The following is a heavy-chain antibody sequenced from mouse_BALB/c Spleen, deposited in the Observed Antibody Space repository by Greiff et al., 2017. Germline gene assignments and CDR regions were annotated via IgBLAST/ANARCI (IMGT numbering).Heavy chain of an antibody. CDR3: AREANSPEKGNGNYLDY. V-gene: IGHV3-1*02. Sequence: EVKLLESGPDLVKPSQSLSLTCTVTGYSITSGYSWHWIRQFPGNKLEWMGYIHYSGSTNYNPSLKSRISITRDTSKNQFFLQLNSVTTEDTATYYCAREANSPEKGNGNYLDYWGQGTTLTVSS. J-gene: IGHJ2*01. CDR2: IHYSGST. D-gene: IGHD2-1*01. CDR1: GYSITSGYS.